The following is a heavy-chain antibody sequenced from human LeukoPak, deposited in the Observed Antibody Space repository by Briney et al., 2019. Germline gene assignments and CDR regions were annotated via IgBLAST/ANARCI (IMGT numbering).Heavy chain of an antibody. CDR3: ATVERESFDTSAYYLY. CDR1: GGTFSSYA. J-gene: IGHJ4*02. Sequence: SVKVSCKASGGTFSSYAISWVRQAPGQGLEWMGGIIPMFGTANYAQKFQGRVTITADKSTSTAYMELSSLRFEDTAIYYCATVERESFDTSAYYLYWGQGTLVTVSS. V-gene: IGHV1-69*06. D-gene: IGHD3-22*01. CDR2: IIPMFGTA.